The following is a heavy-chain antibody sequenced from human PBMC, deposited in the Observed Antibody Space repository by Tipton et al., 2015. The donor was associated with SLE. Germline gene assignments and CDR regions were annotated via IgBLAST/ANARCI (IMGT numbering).Heavy chain of an antibody. J-gene: IGHJ4*02. Sequence: TLSLTCTVSGGSISSYYWSWIRQPPGKGLEWIGYIYYSGSTNYNPSLKSRVTISVDTSKNQFSLKLSSVTAADTAVYYCARDRLGIRGCFDYWGQGTLVTVSS. CDR3: ARDRLGIRGCFDY. CDR2: IYYSGST. D-gene: IGHD7-27*01. V-gene: IGHV4-59*01. CDR1: GGSISSYY.